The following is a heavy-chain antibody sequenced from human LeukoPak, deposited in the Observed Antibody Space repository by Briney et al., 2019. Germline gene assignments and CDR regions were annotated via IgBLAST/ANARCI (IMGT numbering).Heavy chain of an antibody. Sequence: HSGGSLRLSCAASGFTFSSYSMNWVRQAPGKGLERVSYISSSSSTIYYADSVKGRFTISRDNAKNSLYPQMNSLRAEDTAVYYCASTWGHYYDSSGYYALSFDYWGQGTLVTVSS. CDR1: GFTFSSYS. D-gene: IGHD3-22*01. CDR2: ISSSSSTI. CDR3: ASTWGHYYDSSGYYALSFDY. V-gene: IGHV3-48*01. J-gene: IGHJ4*02.